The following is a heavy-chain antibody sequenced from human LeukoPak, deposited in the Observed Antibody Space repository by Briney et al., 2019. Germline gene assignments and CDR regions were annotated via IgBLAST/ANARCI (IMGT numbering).Heavy chain of an antibody. V-gene: IGHV3-11*01. CDR3: ATDGAGFDT. J-gene: IGHJ5*02. CDR1: GFTFDDYY. Sequence: PGGSLRLSCAASGFTFDDYYMSWIRQAPGKGLEWLSYINIGGTNTHYADSVKGRFTISRDNAKKSLYLEMNNLRAEDTAVYYCATDGAGFDTWGQGVLVTVSS. CDR2: INIGGTNT.